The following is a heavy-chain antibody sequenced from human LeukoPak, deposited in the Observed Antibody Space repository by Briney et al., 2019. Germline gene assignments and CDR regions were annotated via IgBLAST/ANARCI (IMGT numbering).Heavy chain of an antibody. D-gene: IGHD3-9*01. Sequence: PGGSLRLSRAASGFTFSDYWMHWVRQAPDEGLVWVSRINGDGSSTNYADSVKGRFTISRDNAKSTLYLHMDSLRAEDTAIYYCARGDTRYKKFPHWGQGTLVTVSS. CDR2: INGDGSST. V-gene: IGHV3-74*01. CDR1: GFTFSDYW. J-gene: IGHJ1*01. CDR3: ARGDTRYKKFPH.